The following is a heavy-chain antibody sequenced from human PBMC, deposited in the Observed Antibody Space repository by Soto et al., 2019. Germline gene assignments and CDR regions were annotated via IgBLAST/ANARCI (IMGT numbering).Heavy chain of an antibody. Sequence: QVQLVQSGAEVKKPGSSVKVSCKASGGTFSSYAISWVRQAPGQGLEWMGGIIPIFGTANYAQKFQGRVKITAEESRSTAYLELSSLRSEDMAVYYCAGDYPGEGRGDWGQGTLVTVSS. J-gene: IGHJ4*02. CDR1: GGTFSSYA. D-gene: IGHD3-10*01. V-gene: IGHV1-69*12. CDR3: AGDYPGEGRGD. CDR2: IIPIFGTA.